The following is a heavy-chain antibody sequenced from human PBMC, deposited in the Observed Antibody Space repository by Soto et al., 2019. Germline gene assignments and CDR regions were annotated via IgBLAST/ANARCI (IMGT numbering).Heavy chain of an antibody. V-gene: IGHV1-18*01. J-gene: IGHJ4*02. CDR3: ARDQGGATGDY. D-gene: IGHD1-26*01. Sequence: QIQLVQSGAAVKKPGASVKVSCKASGYTFTSYGISWVRQAPGQGLEWMGWIRAYNGNRNYAQKVQGRVTMTTDTSTNTAYMEVRSLRSDDTAVYYCARDQGGATGDYWGQGTLVTVSS. CDR2: IRAYNGNR. CDR1: GYTFTSYG.